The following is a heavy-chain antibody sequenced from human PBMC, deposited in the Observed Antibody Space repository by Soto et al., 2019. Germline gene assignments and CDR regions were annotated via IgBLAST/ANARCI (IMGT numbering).Heavy chain of an antibody. V-gene: IGHV1-69*01. J-gene: IGHJ4*02. Sequence: QVQLVQSGAEVKKPGSSMRVSCKASGGTFKNYAFSWVRQAPGQGLEWMGGFIPIFGTGNYAEQFQGRVSITADESTKTVYMALRSLRSADTAVYYCARISEFTYGYGLGYYFDSWGQGTLITVSS. CDR1: GGTFKNYA. CDR2: FIPIFGTG. D-gene: IGHD5-18*01. CDR3: ARISEFTYGYGLGYYFDS.